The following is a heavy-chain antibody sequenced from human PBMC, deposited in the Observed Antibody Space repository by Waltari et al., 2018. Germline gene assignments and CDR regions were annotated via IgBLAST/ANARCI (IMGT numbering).Heavy chain of an antibody. D-gene: IGHD3-22*01. CDR2: ISGSGGST. CDR1: GFTFSSYA. V-gene: IGHV3-23*04. J-gene: IGHJ4*02. CDR3: AGGITMIVVVTHDY. Sequence: EVQLVESGGGLVQPGGSLRLSCAASGFTFSSYAMSWVRQSPGKGLEWVSAISGSGGSTYYADSVKGWFTISRDNSKNTLYLQMNSLRAEDTAVYYCAGGITMIVVVTHDYWGQGTLVTVSS.